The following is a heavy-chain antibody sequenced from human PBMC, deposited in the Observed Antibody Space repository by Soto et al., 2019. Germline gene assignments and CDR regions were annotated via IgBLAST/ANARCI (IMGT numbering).Heavy chain of an antibody. CDR2: IYWDDDK. D-gene: IGHD6-13*01. V-gene: IGHV2-5*02. CDR3: AYCGYYSSSWCPEY. J-gene: IGHJ4*02. CDR1: GFSLTTNGVG. Sequence: QITLKESGPSLVKPTQTLTLTCTFSGFSLTTNGVGVGWIRQSPGEALEWLALIYWDDDKRYSPSLKSRLTITKETSQNQVVLTMTNIDSVDTATYYCAYCGYYSSSWCPEYWGQGTLVTVSS.